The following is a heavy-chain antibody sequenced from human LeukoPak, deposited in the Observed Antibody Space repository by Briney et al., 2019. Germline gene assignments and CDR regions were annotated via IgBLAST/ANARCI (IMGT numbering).Heavy chain of an antibody. Sequence: GASVKVSCKASGYTFTSYGISWVRQAPGQGLEWMGWMNPNSGNTGYAQKFQGRVTMTRNTSISTAYMELSSLRSEDTAVYYCARGTAGDQDYYYYYMDVWGKGTTVTISS. CDR1: GYTFTSYG. CDR2: MNPNSGNT. D-gene: IGHD4-17*01. CDR3: ARGTAGDQDYYYYYMDV. J-gene: IGHJ6*03. V-gene: IGHV1-8*02.